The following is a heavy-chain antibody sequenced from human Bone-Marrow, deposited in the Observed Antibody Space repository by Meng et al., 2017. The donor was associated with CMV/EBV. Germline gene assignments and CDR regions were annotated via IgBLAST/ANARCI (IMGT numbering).Heavy chain of an antibody. Sequence: SVKVSCKASGGTFSSYAISWVRQAPGQGLEWMGGIIPILGIANYAQKFQGRVTITADKSTSTAYMELSSLRSEDTAVYYCARDIRRKNGYCSSTSCRTDAFDIWGQGTMVTVSS. D-gene: IGHD2-2*03. CDR2: IIPILGIA. CDR3: ARDIRRKNGYCSSTSCRTDAFDI. J-gene: IGHJ3*02. V-gene: IGHV1-69*10. CDR1: GGTFSSYA.